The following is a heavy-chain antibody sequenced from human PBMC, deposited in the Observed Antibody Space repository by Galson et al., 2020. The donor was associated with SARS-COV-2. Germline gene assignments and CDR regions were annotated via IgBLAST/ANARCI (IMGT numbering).Heavy chain of an antibody. CDR2: INYSGTT. CDR1: NGSISSGGYY. J-gene: IGHJ5*02. V-gene: IGHV4-31*03. Sequence: ETSETLSLTCTVSNGSISSGGYYWSWIRPPPGKGLEWMGYINYSGTTYYNPSLKSRLTISIDPSKNQFSLKLNSVTAADTAVYFCARDRADADSPNNWFDPWGQGTLVTVSS. D-gene: IGHD2-15*01. CDR3: ARDRADADSPNNWFDP.